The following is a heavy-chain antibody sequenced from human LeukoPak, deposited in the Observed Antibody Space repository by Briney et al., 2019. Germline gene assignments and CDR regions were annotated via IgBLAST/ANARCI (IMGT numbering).Heavy chain of an antibody. Sequence: ASVKVSCKASGYTFTSYGISWVRQAPGQGLEWMGWVSAYNGNTNYAQKLQGRVTMTTDTSTSTAYMELRSLRSDDTAVYYCARGGRAASYYYYMDVWGKGTTVTISS. CDR2: VSAYNGNT. CDR3: ARGGRAASYYYYMDV. D-gene: IGHD2-15*01. J-gene: IGHJ6*03. V-gene: IGHV1-18*01. CDR1: GYTFTSYG.